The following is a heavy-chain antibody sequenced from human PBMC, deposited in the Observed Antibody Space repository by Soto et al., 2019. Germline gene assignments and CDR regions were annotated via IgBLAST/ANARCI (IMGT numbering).Heavy chain of an antibody. V-gene: IGHV3-30-3*01. CDR3: ASGRDYSSSGPTTSFDY. CDR2: ISYDGSNK. CDR1: GFTFSSYA. Sequence: PGGSLRLSCAASGFTFSSYAMHWVRRAPGKGLEWVAVISYDGSNKYYADSVKGRFTISRDNSKNTLYLQMNSLRAEDTAVYYCASGRDYSSSGPTTSFDYWVQGTLV. J-gene: IGHJ4*02. D-gene: IGHD2-21*01.